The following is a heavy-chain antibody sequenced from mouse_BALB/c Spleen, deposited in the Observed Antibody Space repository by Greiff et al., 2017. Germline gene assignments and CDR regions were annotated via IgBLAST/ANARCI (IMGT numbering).Heavy chain of an antibody. J-gene: IGHJ4*01. D-gene: IGHD2-3*01. CDR1: GFTFSSFG. V-gene: IGHV5-17*02. Sequence: EVKLVESGGGLVQPGGSRKLSCAASGFTFSSFGMHWVRQAPEKGLEWVAYISSGSSTIYYADTVKGRFTISRDNPKNTLFLQMTSLRSEDTAMYYCARSDYDGYLYYAMDYWGQGTSVTVSS. CDR3: ARSDYDGYLYYAMDY. CDR2: ISSGSSTI.